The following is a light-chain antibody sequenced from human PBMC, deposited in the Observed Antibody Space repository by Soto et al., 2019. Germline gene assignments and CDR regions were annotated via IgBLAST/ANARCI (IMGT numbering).Light chain of an antibody. Sequence: DIVMTQSPLSLPVTPGEPAAISCRSSQSLLHSNGYNYLDWYLQKPGQSPQLLIYLGSNRASGVHDRFSGSGSGTDFTLKISRVEAEDVGVYYCMQALQTPYTCGQGTKLEIK. V-gene: IGKV2-28*01. CDR1: QSLLHSNGYNY. CDR2: LGS. CDR3: MQALQTPYT. J-gene: IGKJ2*01.